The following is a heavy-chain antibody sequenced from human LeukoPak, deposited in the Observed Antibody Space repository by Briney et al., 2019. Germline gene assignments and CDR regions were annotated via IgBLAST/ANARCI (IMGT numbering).Heavy chain of an antibody. D-gene: IGHD3-3*01. CDR2: IIPIFGTG. J-gene: IGHJ4*02. V-gene: IGHV1-69*01. CDR1: GGTFANYA. Sequence: SVKVSCTASGGTFANYAISWVRKAPRQGLEWMGGIIPIFGTGDSAQKFQGRLTITADESTRTTYMELSSLRSEDTAVYYCAKGHDDFRQFDYWGQGTLVTVSS. CDR3: AKGHDDFRQFDY.